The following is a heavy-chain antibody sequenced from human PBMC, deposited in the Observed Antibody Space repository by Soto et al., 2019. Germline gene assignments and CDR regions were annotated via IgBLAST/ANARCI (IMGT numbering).Heavy chain of an antibody. J-gene: IGHJ4*02. CDR1: GGSISSSSYY. D-gene: IGHD6-19*01. CDR2: IYYSGST. V-gene: IGHV4-39*01. Sequence: SETLSLTCTVSGGSISSSSYYWGWIRQPPGKGLEWIGSIYYSGSTYYNPSLKSRVTISVDTSKNQFSLKLSSVTAADTAVYYCARPDSSGWYYPYWGQGTLVTVSS. CDR3: ARPDSSGWYYPY.